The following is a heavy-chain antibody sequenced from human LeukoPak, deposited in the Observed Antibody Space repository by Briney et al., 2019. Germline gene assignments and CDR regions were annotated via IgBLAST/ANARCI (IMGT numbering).Heavy chain of an antibody. J-gene: IGHJ4*02. CDR1: GGSISSGGYY. Sequence: PSETLSLTCTVSGGSISSGGYYWSWIRQHPGKGLEWFGYIHDSGSTYDNPSLKSRVTMSVDTSKSQFSLKLSSVTAADTAVYYCARDEGYYFDYWGQGTLVTVSS. CDR2: IHDSGST. CDR3: ARDEGYYFDY. V-gene: IGHV4-31*03.